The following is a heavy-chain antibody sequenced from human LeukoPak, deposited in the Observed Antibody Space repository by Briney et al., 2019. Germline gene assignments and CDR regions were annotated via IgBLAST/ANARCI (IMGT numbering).Heavy chain of an antibody. V-gene: IGHV3-66*02. J-gene: IGHJ4*02. CDR1: EFSVGSNY. CDR3: AKASLLDY. CDR2: IYSGGST. Sequence: GGSLRLSCAASEFSVGSNYMTWVRQAPGKGLEWVSLIYSGGSTYYADSVEGRFTISRDNSKNTVYLQMNSLRAEDTAVYYCAKASLLDYWGQGTLVTVSS.